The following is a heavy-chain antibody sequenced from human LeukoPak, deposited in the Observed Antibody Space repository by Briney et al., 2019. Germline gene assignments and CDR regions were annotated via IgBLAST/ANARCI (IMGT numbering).Heavy chain of an antibody. J-gene: IGHJ6*02. CDR3: TTGDSLYYYYCYGMDF. V-gene: IGHV3-15*01. D-gene: IGHD2-21*02. CDR1: GFTFSNAW. Sequence: GQSLTLSCAASGFTFSNAWMSWDRHAQGQWLEWVGRSKSKTDGATTDYATPVKGRFTISRDDSKNTLYLQMNSLKTEDTAVYYCTTGDSLYYYYCYGMDFWGQGTTVTVSS. CDR2: SKSKTDGATT.